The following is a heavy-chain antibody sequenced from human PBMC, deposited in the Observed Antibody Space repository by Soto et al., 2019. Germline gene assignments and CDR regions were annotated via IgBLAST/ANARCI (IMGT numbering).Heavy chain of an antibody. J-gene: IGHJ5*02. CDR1: GGFLSESY. CDR2: INHVGGT. V-gene: IGHV4-34*01. Sequence: SETLSLTCAVYGGFLSESYWTWIRQPPGKGLEWIGEINHVGGTNYNPSLKSRVTMSVDTSQNQFSLRLISVTAADTAMYFCVRIRYQLPSSVLWLDPWGQGTPVAVSS. CDR3: VRIRYQLPSSVLWLDP. D-gene: IGHD3-16*01.